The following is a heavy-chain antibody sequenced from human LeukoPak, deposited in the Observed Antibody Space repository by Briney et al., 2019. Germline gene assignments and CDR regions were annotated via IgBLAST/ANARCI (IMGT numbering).Heavy chain of an antibody. D-gene: IGHD5-24*01. CDR2: THYSRNT. J-gene: IGHJ4*02. V-gene: IGHV4-39*01. CDR1: GGSISSSGNF. CDR3: VRHEEEDGYNAKTFDY. Sequence: SETLSLTCTVSGGSISSSGNFWGWVRQPPGRGLEWIASTHYSRNTYYNPSLKSRVTISVDTSKNQFSLKLSSVTAADTAVYYCVRHEEEDGYNAKTFDYWGQGTLVTVSS.